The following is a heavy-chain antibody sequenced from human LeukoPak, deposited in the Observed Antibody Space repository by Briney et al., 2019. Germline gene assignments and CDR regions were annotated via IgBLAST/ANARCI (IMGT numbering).Heavy chain of an antibody. D-gene: IGHD3-22*01. CDR3: ATKIPTYYYDSSGYYLDY. CDR1: GGTFSSYA. Sequence: ASVKVSCKASGGTFSSYAISWVRQAPGQGLEWMGGIIPIFGTANYAQKFQGRVTITADESTSTAYMELSSLRSEDTAVYYCATKIPTYYYDSSGYYLDYWGQGTLVTVSS. V-gene: IGHV1-69*13. CDR2: IIPIFGTA. J-gene: IGHJ4*02.